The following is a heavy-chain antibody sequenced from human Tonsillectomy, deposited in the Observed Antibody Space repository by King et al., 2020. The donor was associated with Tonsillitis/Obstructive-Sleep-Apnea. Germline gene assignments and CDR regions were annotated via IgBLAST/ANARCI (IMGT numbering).Heavy chain of an antibody. J-gene: IGHJ6*03. CDR2: VYYNGNT. D-gene: IGHD6-6*01. CDR1: GGSTSSGGYY. V-gene: IGHV4-31*01. CDR3: ARVIASRPTIYYMDV. Sequence: VQLQESGPGLAKPSQTLSLTCTVSGGSTSSGGYYWSWLRQYPGKGLEWIGYVYYNGNTHYNPSLKSPVTMSIETSKNQFSLRLSAVTAADTAVYYCARVIASRPTIYYMDVWGKGTTVTVS.